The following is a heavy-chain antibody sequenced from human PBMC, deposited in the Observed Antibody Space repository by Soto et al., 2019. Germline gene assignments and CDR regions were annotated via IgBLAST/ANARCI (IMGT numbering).Heavy chain of an antibody. J-gene: IGHJ4*02. CDR2: IYYSGST. CDR1: GGSISSYY. V-gene: IGHV4-59*01. CDR3: ARDSPPVDY. Sequence: SETLSLTCTVSGGSISSYYWSWIRQPPGKGLEWIGYIYYSGSTNYAQKLQGRVTMTTDTSTSTAYMELRSLRSDDTAVYYCARDSPPVDYWGQGTLVTVSS.